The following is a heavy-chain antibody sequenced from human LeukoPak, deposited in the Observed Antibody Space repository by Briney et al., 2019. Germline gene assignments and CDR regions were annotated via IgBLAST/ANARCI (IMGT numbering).Heavy chain of an antibody. J-gene: IGHJ3*02. V-gene: IGHV3-73*01. CDR2: IRSKANSYAT. CDR1: GFTFSGSA. D-gene: IGHD5-18*01. Sequence: PGGSLRLSCAASGFTFSGSAMHWVRQASGKGLEWVGRIRSKANSYATAYAASVKGRFTISRDDSKNTAYLQMNSLKTEDTAVYYCTRPRRGYSYGSRLGAFDIWAKGQWSPSLQ. CDR3: TRPRRGYSYGSRLGAFDI.